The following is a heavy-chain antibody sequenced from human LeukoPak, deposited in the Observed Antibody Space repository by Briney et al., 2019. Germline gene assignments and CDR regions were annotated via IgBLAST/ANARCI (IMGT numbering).Heavy chain of an antibody. D-gene: IGHD3-10*01. CDR2: INPNSGGT. V-gene: IGHV1-2*02. J-gene: IGHJ5*02. Sequence: GASVKVSCKASGYTFTGYYMYWVRQAPGQGLEWMGWINPNSGGTNYAQKFQGRVTMTRDTSISTAYMELSRLRSDDTAVYYCAKEKIMGVNNWFGPLGQGTLVTVSS. CDR3: AKEKIMGVNNWFGP. CDR1: GYTFTGYY.